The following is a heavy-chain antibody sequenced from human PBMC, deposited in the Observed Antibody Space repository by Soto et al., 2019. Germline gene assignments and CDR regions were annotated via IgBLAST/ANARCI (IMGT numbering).Heavy chain of an antibody. CDR2: TFYGSKRYN. V-gene: IGHV6-1*01. CDR1: GDSVSRNNVA. D-gene: IGHD1-7*01. CDR3: VRGANWSYDY. J-gene: IGHJ4*02. Sequence: SQALSLTCAISGDSVSRNNVAWGWIRQSPSRGLEWLGRTFYGSKRYNDYAVSVESRITINLDASKNQFSLQLNSVTPEDTAVYYCVRGANWSYDYWGQGTLVTVSS.